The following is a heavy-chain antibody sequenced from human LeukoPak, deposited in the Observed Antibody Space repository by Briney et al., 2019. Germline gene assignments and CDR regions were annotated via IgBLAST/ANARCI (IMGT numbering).Heavy chain of an antibody. CDR1: GGSVSPYY. V-gene: IGHV4-59*02. Sequence: SETLSLTCTVSGGSVSPYYWSWIRQPPGKGLEWIGYVYYNGNTNYNPSLKTRVNISVDTFKNQFSLRLSSVTTADTAVYYCARIIPYEYGYIDHWGQGTLVTVSS. J-gene: IGHJ4*02. CDR3: ARIIPYEYGYIDH. CDR2: VYYNGNT. D-gene: IGHD3-10*01.